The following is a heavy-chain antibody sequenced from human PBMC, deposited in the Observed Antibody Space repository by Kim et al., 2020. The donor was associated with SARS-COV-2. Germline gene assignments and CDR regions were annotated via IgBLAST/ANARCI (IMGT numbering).Heavy chain of an antibody. CDR1: GFTFSSYA. CDR3: ARVLVVVAATRPDY. CDR2: ISYDGSNK. Sequence: GGSLRLSCAASGFTFSSYAMHWVRQAPGKGLEWVAVISYDGSNKYYADSVKGRFTISRDNSKNTLYLQMNSLRAEDTAVYYCARVLVVVAATRPDYWGQGTLVTVSS. J-gene: IGHJ4*02. V-gene: IGHV3-30-3*01. D-gene: IGHD2-15*01.